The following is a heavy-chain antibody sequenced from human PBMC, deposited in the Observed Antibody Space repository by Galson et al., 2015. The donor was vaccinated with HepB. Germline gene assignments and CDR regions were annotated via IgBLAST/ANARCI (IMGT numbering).Heavy chain of an antibody. CDR2: IDWDDDK. V-gene: IGHV2-70*04. CDR1: GFSLSTTGMR. J-gene: IGHJ4*02. CDR3: ARGPRADYSLDY. Sequence: ALVKPTQTLTLTCTFSGFSLSTTGMRVTWIRQPPGKALEWLARIDWDDDKFYSTSLRTRLTLSKDTSKNQVVLTMTNMDPVDTATYYCARGPRADYSLDYWGQGTLVTVSS. D-gene: IGHD4-11*01.